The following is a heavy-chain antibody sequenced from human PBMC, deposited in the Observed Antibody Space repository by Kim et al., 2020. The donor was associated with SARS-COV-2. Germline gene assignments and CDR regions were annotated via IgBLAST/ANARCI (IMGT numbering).Heavy chain of an antibody. Sequence: YAASVKGRFTISRDNSKTTLYLQMNSLRAEDTAVYYCAKSNDLDVWGQGTTVTVSS. J-gene: IGHJ6*02. D-gene: IGHD3-3*01. V-gene: IGHV3-23*01. CDR3: AKSNDLDV.